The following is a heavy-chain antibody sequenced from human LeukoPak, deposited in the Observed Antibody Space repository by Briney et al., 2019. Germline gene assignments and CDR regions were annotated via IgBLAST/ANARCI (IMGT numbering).Heavy chain of an antibody. J-gene: IGHJ4*02. CDR2: ISAYNGNT. CDR3: AREPNPYYYDSSGYWYDY. D-gene: IGHD3-22*01. CDR1: GYTFTSYG. V-gene: IGHV1-18*01. Sequence: ASVKVSCKASGYTFTSYGISWVRQAPGQGLEWMGWISAYNGNTNYAQKLQGRVTMTTDTSTSTAYMELRSLRSDDTAVYYCAREPNPYYYDSSGYWYDYWGQGTLVTVSS.